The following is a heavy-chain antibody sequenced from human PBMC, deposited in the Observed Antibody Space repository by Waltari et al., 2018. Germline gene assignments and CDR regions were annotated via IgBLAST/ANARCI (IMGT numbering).Heavy chain of an antibody. Sequence: EVQLVESGGGLVQPGGSLRLSCAACGFTLRTYDMPWVGQGRGKGLEWVASIGAAGETKYLDSVKGRFTISRESAKNSLNLQMNSLTGGDTAVYHCARGDPTAGAIDYWGQGTLVTVSS. J-gene: IGHJ4*02. V-gene: IGHV3-13*01. CDR1: GFTLRTYD. CDR3: ARGDPTAGAIDY. CDR2: IGAAGET. D-gene: IGHD3-9*01.